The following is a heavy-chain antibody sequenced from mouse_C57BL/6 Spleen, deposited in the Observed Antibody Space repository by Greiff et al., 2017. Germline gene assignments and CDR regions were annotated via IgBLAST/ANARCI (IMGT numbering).Heavy chain of an antibody. J-gene: IGHJ3*01. CDR1: GFNIKDYY. CDR2: IDPENGDT. CDR3: TTRAWFAY. Sequence: VQLQQSGAELVRPGASVKLSCTASGFNIKDYYMHWVKQRPEQGLEWIGWIDPENGDTEYASKFQGKATITADTSSNTAYLQLSSLTSEDTAVYYWTTRAWFAYWGQGTLVTVSA. V-gene: IGHV14-4*01.